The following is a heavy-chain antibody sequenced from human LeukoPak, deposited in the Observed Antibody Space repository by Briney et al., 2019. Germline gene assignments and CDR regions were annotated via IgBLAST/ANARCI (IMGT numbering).Heavy chain of an antibody. CDR2: ISGSGGST. J-gene: IGHJ4*02. Sequence: GGSLRLSCAASGFTFSSYAMSWVRQAPGKGREGVSAISGSGGSTYYADSVKGRFTISRDNSKNTLYLQMNSLRAEDTAVYYCAKDQSRYSYGSYYFDYWGQGTLVTVSS. V-gene: IGHV3-23*01. CDR3: AKDQSRYSYGSYYFDY. CDR1: GFTFSSYA. D-gene: IGHD5-18*01.